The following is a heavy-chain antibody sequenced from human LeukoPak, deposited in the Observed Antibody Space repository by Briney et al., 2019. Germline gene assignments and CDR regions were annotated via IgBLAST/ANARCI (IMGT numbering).Heavy chain of an antibody. D-gene: IGHD1-26*01. CDR2: ISGSGDNT. CDR3: AKDRHSGTFDY. J-gene: IGHJ4*02. V-gene: IGHV3-23*01. Sequence: GGSLRLSCAASGFTFSSYAMSWVRQAPGKGLEWVSGISGSGDNTYYADSVKGRFTISRDNSKNTLYLEINSLRAEDTAVYYCAKDRHSGTFDYWGQGTLVTVSS. CDR1: GFTFSSYA.